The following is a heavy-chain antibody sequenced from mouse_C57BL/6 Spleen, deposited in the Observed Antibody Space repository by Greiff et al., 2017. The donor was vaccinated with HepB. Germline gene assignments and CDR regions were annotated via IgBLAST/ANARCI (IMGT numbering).Heavy chain of an antibody. D-gene: IGHD1-1*01. V-gene: IGHV2-6-1*01. CDR3: ARQPHYYGSSYWYFDV. Sequence: VKLQESGPGLVAPSQSLSITCTVSGFSFTSYGVHWVRQPPGKGLEWLVVIWSDGSTTYNSALKSRLSISKDNSKSQVFLKMNSLQTDDTAMYYCARQPHYYGSSYWYFDVWGTGTTVTVSS. CDR1: GFSFTSYG. CDR2: IWSDGST. J-gene: IGHJ1*03.